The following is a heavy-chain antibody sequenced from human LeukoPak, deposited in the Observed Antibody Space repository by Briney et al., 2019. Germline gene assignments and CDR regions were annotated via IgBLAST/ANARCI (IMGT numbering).Heavy chain of an antibody. V-gene: IGHV3-23*01. D-gene: IGHD2-2*01. Sequence: GGSLRLSCAASGFTFSSYGMSWVRQAPGKGLEWDSAISGSGGSTYYADSVKGRFIISRDNPKKSLYLQMNSLRAEHTAVYYCATAPLHLAMYHYFDYWGQGTLVTVSS. CDR2: ISGSGGST. CDR3: ATAPLHLAMYHYFDY. CDR1: GFTFSSYG. J-gene: IGHJ4*02.